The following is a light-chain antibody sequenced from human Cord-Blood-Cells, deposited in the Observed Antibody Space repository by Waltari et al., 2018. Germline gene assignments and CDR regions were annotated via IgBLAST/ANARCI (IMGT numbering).Light chain of an antibody. CDR2: DVS. V-gene: IGLV2-14*01. CDR1: SSDVGGYNY. Sequence: QSALTQPASVSGSPGQSITISCTGTSSDVGGYNYVSWYQQHPAKAPKPMIYDVSNRPSGVSNRFSGSKSGNTASLTISGLQAEDEADYYCSSYTSSSVVFGGGTKLTVL. J-gene: IGLJ2*01. CDR3: SSYTSSSVV.